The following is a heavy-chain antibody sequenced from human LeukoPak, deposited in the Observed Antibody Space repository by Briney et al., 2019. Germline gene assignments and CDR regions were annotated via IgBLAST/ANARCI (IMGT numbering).Heavy chain of an antibody. V-gene: IGHV4-30-2*01. CDR1: GGSISSGGYS. CDR3: ARTSIAARRANAFDI. CDR2: IYHSGST. D-gene: IGHD6-6*01. J-gene: IGHJ3*02. Sequence: SQTLSLTCAVSGGSISSGGYSWSWIRQPPGKGLEWIVYIYHSGSTYYNPSLKSRVTISVDGSKNQFSLKLSSVTAADTAVYYCARTSIAARRANAFDIWGQGTMVTVSS.